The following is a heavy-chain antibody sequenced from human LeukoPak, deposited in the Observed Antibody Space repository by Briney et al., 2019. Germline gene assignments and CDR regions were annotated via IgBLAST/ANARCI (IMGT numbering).Heavy chain of an antibody. CDR1: GFTFSSYG. V-gene: IGHV3-30*18. J-gene: IGHJ4*02. CDR3: AKGKVGAGLELDY. D-gene: IGHD1-26*01. Sequence: GGSLRLSCAASGFTFSSYGMHWVRQAPGKGLEWVAVISYDGSNKYYADSVKGRFTISRDNSKNTLYLQMNSLRAEDTAVYYCAKGKVGAGLELDYWGQGTLVTVSS. CDR2: ISYDGSNK.